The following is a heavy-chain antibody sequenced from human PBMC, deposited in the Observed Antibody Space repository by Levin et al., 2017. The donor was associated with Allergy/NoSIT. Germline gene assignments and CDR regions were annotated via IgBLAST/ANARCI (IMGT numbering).Heavy chain of an antibody. V-gene: IGHV1-2*02. D-gene: IGHD1-26*01. CDR1: GYTFTGYY. CDR3: ARDPGGSYSRFDY. CDR2: INPNSGGT. Sequence: PGASVKVSCKASGYTFTGYYMHWVRQAPGQGLEWMGWINPNSGGTNYAQKFQGRVTMTRDTSISTAYMELSRLRSDDTAVYYCARDPGGSYSRFDYWGQGTLVTVSS. J-gene: IGHJ4*02.